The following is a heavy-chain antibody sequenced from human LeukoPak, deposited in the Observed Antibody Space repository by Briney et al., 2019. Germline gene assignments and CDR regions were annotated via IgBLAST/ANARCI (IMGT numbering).Heavy chain of an antibody. V-gene: IGHV3-33*01. J-gene: IGHJ4*02. D-gene: IGHD6-19*01. CDR3: AVAGYSSGWPRTPHDYFDY. Sequence: GGSLRLSCAASGFTFSSYGMHWVRQAPGKGLEWVAVIWYDGNNKYYADSVKGRLTISRDNSKNTLYLQMDSLRAEDTAVYYCAVAGYSSGWPRTPHDYFDYWGQGTLVTVSS. CDR2: IWYDGNNK. CDR1: GFTFSSYG.